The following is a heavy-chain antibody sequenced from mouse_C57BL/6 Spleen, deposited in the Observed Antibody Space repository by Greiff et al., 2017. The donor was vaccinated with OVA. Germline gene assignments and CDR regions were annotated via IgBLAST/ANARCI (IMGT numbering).Heavy chain of an antibody. CDR2: INPSTGGT. CDR3: ARGDDFTWFAY. Sequence: VQLQQSGPELVKPGASVKISCKASGYSFTGYYMHWVQQSSEKSLEWIGEINPSTGGTSYNQKFKGKATLTVDKSSSTAYMQLKSLTSEDSAVYYCARGDDFTWFAYWGQGTLVTVSA. D-gene: IGHD2-4*01. V-gene: IGHV1-43*01. J-gene: IGHJ3*01. CDR1: GYSFTGYY.